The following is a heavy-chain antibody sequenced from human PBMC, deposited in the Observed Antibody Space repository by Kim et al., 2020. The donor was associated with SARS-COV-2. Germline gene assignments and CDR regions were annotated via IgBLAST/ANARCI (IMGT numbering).Heavy chain of an antibody. CDR2: ISYDGSNK. CDR1: GFTFSSYA. J-gene: IGHJ6*01. V-gene: IGHV3-30-3*01. CDR3: AREIGRGSSGNYSAYYY. Sequence: GGSLRLSCAASGFTFSSYAMHWVRQAPGKGLEWVAVISYDGSNKYYADSVKGRFTISRDNSKNTLYLQMNSLRAEDTAVYYCAREIGRGSSGNYSAYYY. D-gene: IGHD6-13*01.